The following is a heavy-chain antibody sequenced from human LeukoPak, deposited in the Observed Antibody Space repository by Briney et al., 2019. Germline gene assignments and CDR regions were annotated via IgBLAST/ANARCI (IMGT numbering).Heavy chain of an antibody. V-gene: IGHV1-8*01. Sequence: ASVKVSCKASGYTFTSYDINWVRQAPGQGLEWMGWMNPNSGNTGYAQKFQSRVTMTRNTSISTAYMELSSLRSEDTAVYYCARGSGKKVGATRVFDYWGQGTLVTVSS. J-gene: IGHJ4*02. CDR3: ARGSGKKVGATRVFDY. CDR2: MNPNSGNT. D-gene: IGHD1-26*01. CDR1: GYTFTSYD.